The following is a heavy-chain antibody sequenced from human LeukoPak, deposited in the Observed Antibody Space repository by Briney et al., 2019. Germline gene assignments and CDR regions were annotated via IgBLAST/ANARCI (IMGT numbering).Heavy chain of an antibody. D-gene: IGHD3-22*01. Sequence: ASVKLSCKASGYTFTSYDINWVRQATRPGLELMGWMNPNSGNTGYAQKFQGRVTITRNSFISTAYMELSSLRSEDTAVYYCARGGVKRYYDSSGYYSFDYWGQGTLVTVSS. V-gene: IGHV1-8*03. CDR3: ARGGVKRYYDSSGYYSFDY. CDR2: MNPNSGNT. CDR1: GYTFTSYD. J-gene: IGHJ4*02.